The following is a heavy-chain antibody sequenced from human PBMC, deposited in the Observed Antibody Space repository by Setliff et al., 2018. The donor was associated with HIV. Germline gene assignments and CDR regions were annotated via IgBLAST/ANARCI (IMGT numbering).Heavy chain of an antibody. CDR3: ARDDHYYDMGSILSDWFFDL. V-gene: IGHV1-69*13. D-gene: IGHD3-22*01. CDR2: VIPTFGST. Sequence: SVKVSCKASGGTFRKYPINWVRQAPGQGLEWMGGVIPTFGSTTYAQKFQDRVTITADESKDTVEMELSSLTSEDTAVYYCARDDHYYDMGSILSDWFFDLWDRGTLVTVSS. J-gene: IGHJ2*01. CDR1: GGTFRKYP.